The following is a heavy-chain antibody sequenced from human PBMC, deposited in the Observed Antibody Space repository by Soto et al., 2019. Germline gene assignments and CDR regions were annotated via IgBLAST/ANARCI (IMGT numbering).Heavy chain of an antibody. V-gene: IGHV1-18*01. D-gene: IGHD3-3*01. Sequence: ASVKVSCKASGYTFTSYGITWVRQAPGQGLEWMGWISVYNGNTNYAKKFQGRVTMTTDTSTSAAYLELRSLRSDDTAVYYCARDVYYFWSGYWYYVMDFWGKGTTVPVSS. CDR2: ISVYNGNT. CDR1: GYTFTSYG. CDR3: ARDVYYFWSGYWYYVMDF. J-gene: IGHJ6*04.